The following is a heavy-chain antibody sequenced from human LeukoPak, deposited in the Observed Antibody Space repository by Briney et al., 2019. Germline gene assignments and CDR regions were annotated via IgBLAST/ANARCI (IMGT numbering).Heavy chain of an antibody. CDR1: GFTFSDYY. J-gene: IGHJ5*02. CDR3: ARVVAARVTGTWFDP. Sequence: GGSLRLSCAASGFTFSDYYMSWIRQAPGKGLEWVSYISSSSSYTNYADSVKGRFTISRDNAKNSLYLQVNSLRAEDTAVYYCARVVAARVTGTWFDPWGQGTLVTVSS. CDR2: ISSSSSYT. V-gene: IGHV3-11*06. D-gene: IGHD6-6*01.